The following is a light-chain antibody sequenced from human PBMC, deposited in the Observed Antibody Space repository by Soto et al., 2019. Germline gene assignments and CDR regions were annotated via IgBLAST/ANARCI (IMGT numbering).Light chain of an antibody. Sequence: QSALTQPASVSGSPGQSITISCTGTSSDVGGYKYVSWYQQHPGKAPKLMIYDIRNRPSVVSNRFSGSKSGNTASLTISGLQAEYEADYYCSSYTSSSTRVFGTGTQLTVL. CDR1: SSDVGGYKY. J-gene: IGLJ1*01. V-gene: IGLV2-14*03. CDR3: SSYTSSSTRV. CDR2: DIR.